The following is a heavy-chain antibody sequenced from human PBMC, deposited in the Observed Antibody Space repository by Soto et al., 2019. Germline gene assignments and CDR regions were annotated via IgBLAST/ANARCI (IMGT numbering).Heavy chain of an antibody. Sequence: QVQLVESGGGVVQPGRSLRLSCAASGFTFSSYAMHWVRQAPGKGLEWVAVISYDGSNKYYADSVKGRFTISRDNSKNTLYLQMTRLRAEDTAVYYCARGSTYSFDYWGQGTLVTVSS. CDR1: GFTFSSYA. CDR2: ISYDGSNK. D-gene: IGHD2-21*01. J-gene: IGHJ4*02. V-gene: IGHV3-30-3*01. CDR3: ARGSTYSFDY.